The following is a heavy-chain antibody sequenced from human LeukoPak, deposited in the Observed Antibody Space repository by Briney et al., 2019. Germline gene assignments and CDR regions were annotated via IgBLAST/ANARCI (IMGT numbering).Heavy chain of an antibody. Sequence: GRSLRLSCAASGFTFSSYGMHWVRQAPGKGLEWVAVIWYDGSNKYYADSVKGRFTISRDNSKNTLYLQMNSLRAEDTAVYYCARAPIRWGYMDVWGKGTTVTVSS. D-gene: IGHD7-27*01. CDR2: IWYDGSNK. V-gene: IGHV3-33*01. CDR3: ARAPIRWGYMDV. CDR1: GFTFSSYG. J-gene: IGHJ6*03.